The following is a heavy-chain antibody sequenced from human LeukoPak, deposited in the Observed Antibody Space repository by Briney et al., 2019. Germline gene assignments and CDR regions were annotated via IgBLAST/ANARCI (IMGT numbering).Heavy chain of an antibody. D-gene: IGHD6-13*01. Sequence: GXXXVRQAPGQGLEWMGWISAYNGNTNYAQKLQGRVTMTTDTSTSTAYMELRSLRSDDTAVYYCARGQQLVDYWGQGTLVTVSS. V-gene: IGHV1-18*01. CDR2: ISAYNGNT. J-gene: IGHJ4*02. CDR1: G. CDR3: ARGQQLVDY.